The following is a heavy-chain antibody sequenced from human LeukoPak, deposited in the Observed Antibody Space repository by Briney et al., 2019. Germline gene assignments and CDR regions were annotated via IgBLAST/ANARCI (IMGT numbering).Heavy chain of an antibody. V-gene: IGHV4-34*01. J-gene: IGHJ4*02. D-gene: IGHD3-10*01. CDR3: ARIITMVRGVIAASTFDY. Sequence: PSETLSLTCSVSGGSVSSYYWSWIRQPPGKGLEWIGEINHSGSTNYNPSLKSRVTISVDTSKNQFSLKLSSVTAADTAVYYCARIITMVRGVIAASTFDYWGQGTLVTVSS. CDR2: INHSGST. CDR1: GGSVSSYY.